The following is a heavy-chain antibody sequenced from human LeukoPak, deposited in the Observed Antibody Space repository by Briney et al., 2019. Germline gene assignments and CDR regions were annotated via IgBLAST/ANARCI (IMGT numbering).Heavy chain of an antibody. CDR1: GGSISSSSYY. J-gene: IGHJ5*02. D-gene: IGHD4-17*01. CDR3: ARLEDGAEP. V-gene: IGHV4-39*01. Sequence: PSETLSLTCTVSGGSISSSSYYWGWIRQPPGKGLEWIGSIYYSGSTYYNPSLKSRVTISVDTSKNQFSLKLSSVTAADTAVYYCARLEDGAEPWGQGTLVTVSS. CDR2: IYYSGST.